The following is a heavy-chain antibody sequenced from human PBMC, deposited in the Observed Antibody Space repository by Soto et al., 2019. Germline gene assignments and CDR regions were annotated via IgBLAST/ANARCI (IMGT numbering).Heavy chain of an antibody. J-gene: IGHJ6*03. CDR2: INHSGST. CDR3: ARNSNCSSTSCYYRYMDV. CDR1: GGSFSGYY. V-gene: IGHV4-34*01. D-gene: IGHD2-2*01. Sequence: PSETLSLTCAVYGGSFSGYYWSWIRQPPGKGLEWIGEINHSGSTNYNPSLKSRVTISVDTSKNQFSLKLSSVTAADTAVYYCARNSNCSSTSCYYRYMDVWGKGTTVTVSS.